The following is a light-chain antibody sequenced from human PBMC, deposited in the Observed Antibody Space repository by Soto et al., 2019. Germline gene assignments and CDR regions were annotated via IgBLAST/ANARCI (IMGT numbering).Light chain of an antibody. J-gene: IGLJ2*01. V-gene: IGLV8-61*01. CDR1: SGSVSTSYY. Sequence: QTVVTQEPSFSVSPGGTVTFTCGLSSGSVSTSYYPSRYQQTPGQAPRILIYNTDTRSSGVPDRFSGSILGNKAALTIAGAQADDEVDYYCVLYMGSGISLFGGGTKVTVL. CDR2: NTD. CDR3: VLYMGSGISL.